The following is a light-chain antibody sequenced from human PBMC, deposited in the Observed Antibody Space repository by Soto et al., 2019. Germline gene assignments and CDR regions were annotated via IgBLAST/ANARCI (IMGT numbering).Light chain of an antibody. J-gene: IGKJ2*01. CDR2: GGS. CDR3: QLYGSSPPRYT. V-gene: IGKV3-20*01. CDR1: QSVSSSY. Sequence: EIVLTQSPGTLSLSPGERATLSCRASQSVSSSYLAWYQQKPGQAPRLLISGGSGRPTGIPDRFSGSGSGTDFTLTISRLEPEDFAVYFCQLYGSSPPRYTFGQGTKLEIK.